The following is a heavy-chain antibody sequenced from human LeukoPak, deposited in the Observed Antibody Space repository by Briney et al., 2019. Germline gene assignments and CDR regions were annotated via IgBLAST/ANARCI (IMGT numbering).Heavy chain of an antibody. CDR3: AKDPVDYYDSSGYLAPPTE. D-gene: IGHD3-22*01. CDR2: ISYDGSNK. Sequence: PGRSLRLSCAASGFTFSGYGMHWVRQAPGKGLEWVAVISYDGSNKYYADSVKGRFTISRDNSKNTLYLQMNSLRAEDTAVYYCAKDPVDYYDSSGYLAPPTEWGQGTLVTVSS. V-gene: IGHV3-30*18. J-gene: IGHJ4*02. CDR1: GFTFSGYG.